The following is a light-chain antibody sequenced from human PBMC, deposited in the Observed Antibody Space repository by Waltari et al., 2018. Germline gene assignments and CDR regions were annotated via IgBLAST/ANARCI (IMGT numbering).Light chain of an antibody. CDR3: CSSAGRSTL. CDR2: EGS. Sequence: QSALTQPASVSGSPGQSITISCTGTTRDVGNSNLFSWYQQHPGKAPKLLIYEGSRRPSGISNRFSGSTSGNTASLTISGLQAEDEADYYCCSSAGRSTLFGGGTKLTLL. CDR1: TRDVGNSNL. V-gene: IGLV2-23*01. J-gene: IGLJ2*01.